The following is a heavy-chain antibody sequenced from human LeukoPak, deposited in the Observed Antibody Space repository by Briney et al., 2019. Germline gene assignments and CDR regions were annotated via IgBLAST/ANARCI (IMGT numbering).Heavy chain of an antibody. CDR3: AKERLGYYFDY. CDR2: IGESGAAT. D-gene: IGHD5-12*01. CDR1: GFTFRTYA. V-gene: IGHV3-23*01. Sequence: PGGSLRLSCAAPGFTFRTYAMSWVRRAPGKGLEWVSAIGESGAATYYADSVKGRFTISRDNSKNMLYLQMNSLRADDTAVYYCAKERLGYYFDYWGQGTLVTVSS. J-gene: IGHJ4*02.